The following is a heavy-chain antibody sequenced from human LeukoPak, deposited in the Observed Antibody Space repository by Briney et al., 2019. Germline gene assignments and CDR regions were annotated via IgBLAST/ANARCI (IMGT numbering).Heavy chain of an antibody. CDR2: ISGSGDFT. CDR1: GFTFSSYA. Sequence: GGSLRLSCAASGFTFSSYAMTWVRQAPGKGLEWVSTISGSGDFTYHADSVKGRFTISRDNSKNTLYLQMNSLRAEDTAVYYCAKSPRDYYGSGSYYNPSWGQGTLVTVSS. CDR3: AKSPRDYYGSGSYYNPS. V-gene: IGHV3-23*01. D-gene: IGHD3-10*01. J-gene: IGHJ4*02.